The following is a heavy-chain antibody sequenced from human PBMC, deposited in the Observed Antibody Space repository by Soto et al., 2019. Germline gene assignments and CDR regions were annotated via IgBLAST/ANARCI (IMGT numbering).Heavy chain of an antibody. V-gene: IGHV3-73*01. CDR1: GFTFSGSA. Sequence: GGSLRLSCAASGFTFSGSAMHWVRQASGEGLEWVGRIRSKGNNYATAYGASLKGRFTISRDDSKNTAYLQMNSLNTEDTAAYYCSRQASDFWSGKPQYYMDVWGKGTTVTVSS. CDR2: IRSKGNNYAT. CDR3: SRQASDFWSGKPQYYMDV. D-gene: IGHD3-3*01. J-gene: IGHJ6*03.